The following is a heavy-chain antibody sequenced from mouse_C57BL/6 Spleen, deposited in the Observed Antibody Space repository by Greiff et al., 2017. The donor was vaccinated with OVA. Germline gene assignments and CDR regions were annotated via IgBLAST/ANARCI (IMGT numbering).Heavy chain of an antibody. J-gene: IGHJ1*03. CDR3: ARSGSSHWYFDV. CDR2: IYPGDGDT. Sequence: QVQLQQSGPELVKPGASVKISCKASGYAFSSSWMNWVKQRPGKGLEWIGRIYPGDGDTNYNGKFKGKATLTADKSSSTAYMQLSSLTSEDSAVYFCARSGSSHWYFDVWGTGTTVTVSS. V-gene: IGHV1-82*01. CDR1: GYAFSSSW. D-gene: IGHD1-1*01.